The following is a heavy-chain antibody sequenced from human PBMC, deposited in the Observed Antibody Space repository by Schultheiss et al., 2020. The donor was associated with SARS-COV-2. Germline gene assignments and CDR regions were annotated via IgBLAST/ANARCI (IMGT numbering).Heavy chain of an antibody. CDR1: GYTFTSYD. CDR2: TRPSDGIA. Sequence: ASVKVSCKASGYTFTSYDINWVRQAPGQGLEWMGFTRPSDGIATYAQKFQGGVTMTRDTSTTTFYMEMKSLTFEDTAVYYCARPNAYVRGYFDIWGRGTLVTVSS. V-gene: IGHV1-46*01. CDR3: ARPNAYVRGYFDI. J-gene: IGHJ2*01. D-gene: IGHD3-10*01.